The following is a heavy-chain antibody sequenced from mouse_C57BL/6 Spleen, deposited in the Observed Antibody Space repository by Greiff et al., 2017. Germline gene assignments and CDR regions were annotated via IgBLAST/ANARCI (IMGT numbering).Heavy chain of an antibody. Sequence: EVQLQQSGPELVKPGASVKISCKASGYTFTDYYMNWVKQSHGKSLEWIGDINPNNGGTNYNQKFKGKATLTVDKSSSTAYMELRSLTSEDSAVYYCERRGAYYSNWDYYAMDYWGQGTSVTVSS. CDR2: INPNNGGT. CDR1: GYTFTDYY. CDR3: ERRGAYYSNWDYYAMDY. D-gene: IGHD2-5*01. V-gene: IGHV1-26*01. J-gene: IGHJ4*01.